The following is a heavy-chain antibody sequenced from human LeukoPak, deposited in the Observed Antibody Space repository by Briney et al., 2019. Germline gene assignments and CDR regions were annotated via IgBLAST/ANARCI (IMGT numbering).Heavy chain of an antibody. Sequence: SVKVSCKASGGTYSSYAISWVRQAPGQGLEWVGRIIPILGIANYAQKFQGRVTITADKSTSTAYMELSSLRSEDTAVYYCARAAYGTYYYGFDYWGQGTLVTVSS. CDR2: IIPILGIA. V-gene: IGHV1-69*04. CDR1: GGTYSSYA. J-gene: IGHJ4*02. D-gene: IGHD3-10*01. CDR3: ARAAYGTYYYGFDY.